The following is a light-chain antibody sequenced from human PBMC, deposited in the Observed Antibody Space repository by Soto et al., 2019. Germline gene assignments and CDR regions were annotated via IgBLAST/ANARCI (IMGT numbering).Light chain of an antibody. V-gene: IGKV3-15*01. Sequence: EIVMTQSPGTLSVSPGERATLSCRASQSVSSNLAWYQQKPGQSPRLLIYGASTRATGIPARFSGSGSETDFTLTISSLEPEDVAVYYCQQRMNWPLTFGQGTRLEIK. CDR1: QSVSSN. J-gene: IGKJ5*01. CDR2: GAS. CDR3: QQRMNWPLT.